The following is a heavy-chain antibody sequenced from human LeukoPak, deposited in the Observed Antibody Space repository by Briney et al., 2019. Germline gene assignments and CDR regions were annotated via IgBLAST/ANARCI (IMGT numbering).Heavy chain of an antibody. J-gene: IGHJ4*02. CDR2: IYSSGST. D-gene: IGHD5-18*01. V-gene: IGHV3-53*01. CDR1: GFTVISHY. CDR3: ARVLAGYNSDSPSNYFDY. Sequence: GGSLRLSCAASGFTVISHYMNWVRQAPGKGLEWASVIYSSGSTYYTDSVKGRFTISRDNSKNMVYLQMNSLRAEDTAIYYCARVLAGYNSDSPSNYFDYWGQGTLVTVSS.